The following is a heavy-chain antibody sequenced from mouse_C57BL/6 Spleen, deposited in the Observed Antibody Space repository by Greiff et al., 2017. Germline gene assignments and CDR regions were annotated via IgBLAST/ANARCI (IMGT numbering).Heavy chain of an antibody. V-gene: IGHV1-72*01. D-gene: IGHD2-5*01. CDR1: GYTLTSHW. J-gene: IGHJ4*01. CDR3: AKSNYFMGAMDY. Sequence: QVQLQQPGAELVKPGASGKLSCKASGYTLTSHWMPWVKQRPGRGLEWIGRIDPNSGGTKYNEKFKGKATLTVDKPSSTAYMQLSSLTSEDSAVYYCAKSNYFMGAMDYWGQGTSVTVSS. CDR2: IDPNSGGT.